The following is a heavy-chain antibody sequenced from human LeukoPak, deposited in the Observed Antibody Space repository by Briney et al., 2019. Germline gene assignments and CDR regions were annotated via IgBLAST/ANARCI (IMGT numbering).Heavy chain of an antibody. D-gene: IGHD3-3*01. Sequence: PGGSLRLSCATSGFTFSSYWMHWVRQAPGKGLVWVSRINSDGSSTSYADSVKGRFTISRDNAKNTLYLQMNSLRAEDTAVYYCARVFSGSGSTGSFDYWGQGALVIVSS. CDR1: GFTFSSYW. CDR3: ARVFSGSGSTGSFDY. V-gene: IGHV3-74*01. J-gene: IGHJ4*02. CDR2: INSDGSST.